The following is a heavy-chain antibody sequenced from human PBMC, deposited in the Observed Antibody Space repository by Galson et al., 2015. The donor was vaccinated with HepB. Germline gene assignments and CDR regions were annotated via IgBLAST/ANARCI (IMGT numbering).Heavy chain of an antibody. J-gene: IGHJ4*02. Sequence: SLRLSCAASGFTFSSYDMHWVRQAPGKGLEWVAFIRYDGSNKYYADSVKGRFTISRDNSKNTLYLQMNSLRAEDTAVYYCAKAPAAPAAIRVFDYWGQGTLVTVSS. CDR2: IRYDGSNK. CDR1: GFTFSSYD. CDR3: AKAPAAPAAIRVFDY. V-gene: IGHV3-30*02. D-gene: IGHD2-2*01.